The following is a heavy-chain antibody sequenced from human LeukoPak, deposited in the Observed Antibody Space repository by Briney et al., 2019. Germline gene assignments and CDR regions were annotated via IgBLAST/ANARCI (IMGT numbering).Heavy chain of an antibody. V-gene: IGHV3-23*01. J-gene: IGHJ4*02. D-gene: IGHD2-15*01. CDR2: ISGSGGST. CDR1: GFTFSSDA. CDR3: ARGGPIYCSGDSCYPGDY. Sequence: GGSLRLSCAASGFTFSSDAMSWVRQAPGKGLDWVSTISGSGGSTYYADSVKGRFTISRDNSRNTLYLQMNSLRVEDTAVYYCARGGPIYCSGDSCYPGDYWGQGTLVTVSS.